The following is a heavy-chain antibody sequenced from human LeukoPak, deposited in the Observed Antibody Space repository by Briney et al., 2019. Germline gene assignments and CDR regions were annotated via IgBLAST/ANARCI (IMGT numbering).Heavy chain of an antibody. CDR2: INPISGGT. D-gene: IGHD5-12*01. CDR3: ARDVGLGGYDLGANFDY. Sequence: ASVKVSCKASGYTFTGYYMHWVRQAPGQGLEWMGWINPISGGTNYAQKFQGRVTMTRDTSISTAYMELSRLRSDDTAVYYCARDVGLGGYDLGANFDYWGQGALVTVSS. J-gene: IGHJ4*02. CDR1: GYTFTGYY. V-gene: IGHV1-2*02.